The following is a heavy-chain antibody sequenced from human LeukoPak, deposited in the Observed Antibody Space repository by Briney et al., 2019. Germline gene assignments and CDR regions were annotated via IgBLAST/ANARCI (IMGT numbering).Heavy chain of an antibody. J-gene: IGHJ4*02. CDR3: ARDGDYVWGSYRRKGGFDY. CDR1: GYTCTGYY. V-gene: IGHV1-2*02. CDR2: INPNSGGT. Sequence: ASVKVSRKASGYTCTGYYMHWVRQAPGQGLEWMGWINPNSGGTNYAQKFQGRVTMTRDTSISTAYMELSRLRSDHTAVYYCARDGDYVWGSYRRKGGFDYWGQGTLVTVSS. D-gene: IGHD3-16*02.